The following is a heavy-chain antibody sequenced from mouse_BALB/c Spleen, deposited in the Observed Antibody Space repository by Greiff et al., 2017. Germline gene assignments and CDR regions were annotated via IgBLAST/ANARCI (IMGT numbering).Heavy chain of an antibody. D-gene: IGHD2-4*01. V-gene: IGHV5-6-5*01. CDR2: ISSGGST. J-gene: IGHJ2*01. CDR1: GFTFSSYA. CDR3: ARGRYDYDAYYFAY. Sequence: EVMLVASGGGLVQPGGSLKLSCAASGFTFSSYAMSWVRQTPEKRLEWVASISSGGSTYYPDSVKGRFTISRDNARNILYLKMSSLRSEDTAMYYCARGRYDYDAYYFAYWGQGTTLTVSS.